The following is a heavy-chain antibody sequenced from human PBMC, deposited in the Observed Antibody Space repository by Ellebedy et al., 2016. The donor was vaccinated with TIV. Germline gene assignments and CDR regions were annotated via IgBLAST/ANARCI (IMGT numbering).Heavy chain of an antibody. D-gene: IGHD5-18*01. V-gene: IGHV4-59*12. CDR2: IYYSGST. CDR1: GGSISSYY. J-gene: IGHJ1*01. CDR3: ARDRGGYSSSY. Sequence: MPGGSLRLSCTVSGGSISSYYWSWIRQPPGKGLEWIGYIYYSGSTNYNPSLKSRVTISVDTSKNQFSLKLSSVTAADTAVYYCARDRGGYSSSYWGQGTLVTVSS.